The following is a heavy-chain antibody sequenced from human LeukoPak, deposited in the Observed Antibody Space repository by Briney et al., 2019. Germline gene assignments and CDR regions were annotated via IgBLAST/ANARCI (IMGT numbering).Heavy chain of an antibody. CDR3: ARGLWFGEFHSDY. Sequence: ASVKVSCKASGYTFTGYYMHWVRQAPGQGLEWMGWINPTSGGTNYAQKFQGRVAMTRDTSISTAYMELSRLRSDDTAVYYCARGLWFGEFHSDYWGQGTLVTVSS. CDR2: INPTSGGT. CDR1: GYTFTGYY. V-gene: IGHV1-2*02. D-gene: IGHD3-10*01. J-gene: IGHJ4*02.